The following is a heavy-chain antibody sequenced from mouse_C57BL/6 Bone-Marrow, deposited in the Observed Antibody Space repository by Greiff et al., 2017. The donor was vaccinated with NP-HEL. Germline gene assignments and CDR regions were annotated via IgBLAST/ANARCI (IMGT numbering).Heavy chain of an antibody. CDR2: IWSGGST. D-gene: IGHD4-1*01. J-gene: IGHJ3*01. CDR1: GFSFTSYG. V-gene: IGHV2-5*01. CDR3: AKNLGTGTIAWFAY. Sequence: VQLQESGPGLVQPSQSLSITCTVSGFSFTSYGVHWVRQSPGKGLEWLGVIWSGGSTDYNAAFLSRLSITKDNSNCQVFFKMNSLQAADTAIYYCAKNLGTGTIAWFAYWGQGTLVTVSA.